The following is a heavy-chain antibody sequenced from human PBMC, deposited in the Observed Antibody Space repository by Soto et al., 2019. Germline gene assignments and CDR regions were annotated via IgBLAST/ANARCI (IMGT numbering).Heavy chain of an antibody. Sequence: ASVKVSCKASGGTFSSYAISWVRQAPGQGLEWMGGIIPIFGTANYAQKFQGRVTITADESTSTAYMELSSLRSEDTAVYYCARGSGFIEPPNYWGQGTLVTVSS. V-gene: IGHV1-69*13. CDR2: IIPIFGTA. D-gene: IGHD3-10*01. CDR3: ARGSGFIEPPNY. CDR1: GGTFSSYA. J-gene: IGHJ4*02.